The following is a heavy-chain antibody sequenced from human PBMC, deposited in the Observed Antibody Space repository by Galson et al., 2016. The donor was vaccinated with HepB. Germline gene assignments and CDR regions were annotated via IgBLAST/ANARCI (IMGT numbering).Heavy chain of an antibody. CDR3: ARHRGASFDA. V-gene: IGHV4-59*08. Sequence: ETLSLTCIVSTDSMSPYYWSWIRQSPGKRLEWIGYVFFLGNTTYNPSLERPFTISLDTTGKHFSLSLKSMTAADTAVYYCARHRGASFDAWGQGILVTVSS. CDR2: VFFLGNT. J-gene: IGHJ5*02. CDR1: TDSMSPYY.